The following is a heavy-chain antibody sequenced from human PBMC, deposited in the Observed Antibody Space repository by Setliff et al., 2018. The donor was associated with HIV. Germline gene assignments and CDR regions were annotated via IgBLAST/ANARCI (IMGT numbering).Heavy chain of an antibody. J-gene: IGHJ5*02. V-gene: IGHV7-4-1*02. CDR1: GYTFTSYA. CDR2: INTNTGNP. CDR3: ARGAMTTSRSGATNWFDP. Sequence: ASVKVSCKASGYTFTSYAMNWVRQAPGQGLEWMGWINTNTGNPTYAQGFTGRFVFFLDTSVSTAYLQISSLKAEDTAVYYCARGAMTTSRSGATNWFDPWGQGTLVTVSS. D-gene: IGHD4-4*01.